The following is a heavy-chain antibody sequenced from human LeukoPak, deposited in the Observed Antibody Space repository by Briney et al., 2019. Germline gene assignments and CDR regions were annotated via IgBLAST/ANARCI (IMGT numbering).Heavy chain of an antibody. CDR1: GYSFTSYW. V-gene: IGHV5-51*01. CDR2: IYPGDPDT. D-gene: IGHD2-15*01. CDR3: ARTVVVAAHPYNWFDP. Sequence: GESLKISCKGSGYSFTSYWIGWVRQMPGKGLEWMGIIYPGDPDTRYSPSFQGQVTISADKSISTAYLQWSSLRSEDTAVYYCARTVVVAAHPYNWFDPWGQGTLVTVSS. J-gene: IGHJ5*02.